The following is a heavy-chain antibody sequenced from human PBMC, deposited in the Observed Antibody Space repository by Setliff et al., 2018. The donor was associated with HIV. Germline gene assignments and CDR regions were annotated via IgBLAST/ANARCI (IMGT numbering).Heavy chain of an antibody. CDR1: GDSIGTYS. J-gene: IGHJ3*02. V-gene: IGHV4-4*09. CDR2: IYGSGTT. CDR3: AREHCSGGSCNGFDI. Sequence: PSETLSLTCAVSGDSIGTYSWHWLRQPPGKGLEWIGYIYGSGTTNYNPSLKSRVTISLDTSRNQFSLKLGSVTAADTAMYYCAREHCSGGSCNGFDIWGQGTMVTVSS. D-gene: IGHD2-15*01.